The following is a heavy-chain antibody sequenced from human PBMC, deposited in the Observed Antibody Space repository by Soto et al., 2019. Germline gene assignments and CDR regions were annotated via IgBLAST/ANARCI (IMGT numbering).Heavy chain of an antibody. J-gene: IGHJ3*02. CDR2: IYSGGST. D-gene: IGHD3-22*01. CDR3: ARDTYYYDSSALSGAFDI. V-gene: IGHV3-53*01. Sequence: PGGSLRLSCAASGFTVSSNYMSWVRQAPGKGLEWVSVIYSGGSTYYADSVKGRFTISRDNSKNTLYLQMNSLRAEDTAVYYCARDTYYYDSSALSGAFDIWGQGTMVTVSS. CDR1: GFTVSSNY.